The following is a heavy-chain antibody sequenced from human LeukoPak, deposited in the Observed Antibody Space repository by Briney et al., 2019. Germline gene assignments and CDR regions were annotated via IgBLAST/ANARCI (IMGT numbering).Heavy chain of an antibody. V-gene: IGHV1-2*02. Sequence: ASVKVSCKASGYTFTGYYMHWVRQAPGQGLEWMGWINPNSGGTNYAQKFQGRVTMTRDMSISTAYMELSRLRSDDTAVYYCARDQGSCSGGSCYGWAPISYGMDVWGQGTTVTVSS. CDR2: INPNSGGT. J-gene: IGHJ6*02. CDR1: GYTFTGYY. D-gene: IGHD2-15*01. CDR3: ARDQGSCSGGSCYGWAPISYGMDV.